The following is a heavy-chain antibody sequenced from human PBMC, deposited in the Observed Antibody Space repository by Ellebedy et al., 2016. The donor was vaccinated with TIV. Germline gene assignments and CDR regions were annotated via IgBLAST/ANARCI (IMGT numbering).Heavy chain of an antibody. Sequence: PGGSLRLSCAGSGFTFSSFAMSWVRQTPGKGLEWVSAISYNSAYIYYIDSVKGRFTISRDNSKNTLYLQMNSLRVEDTAVYYCTRRGVSGDYGSPGDYWGPGTPVTVSS. CDR1: GFTFSSFA. D-gene: IGHD3-22*01. J-gene: IGHJ4*02. V-gene: IGHV3-23*01. CDR2: ISYNSAYI. CDR3: TRRGVSGDYGSPGDY.